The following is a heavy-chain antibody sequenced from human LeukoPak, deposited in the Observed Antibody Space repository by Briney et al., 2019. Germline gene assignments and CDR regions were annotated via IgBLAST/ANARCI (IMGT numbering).Heavy chain of an antibody. CDR3: ARDGEYSYGYGFDH. D-gene: IGHD5-18*01. Sequence: GSLRLSCAASGFSVNNLYMSWVRQAPGKGLEWVSVIYSGDRTYYADSVKGRFTISRDTSKNTVYLQMNSLRPEETAVYYCARDGEYSYGYGFDHWGQGTLVTVSS. V-gene: IGHV3-66*01. CDR2: IYSGDRT. CDR1: GFSVNNLY. J-gene: IGHJ4*02.